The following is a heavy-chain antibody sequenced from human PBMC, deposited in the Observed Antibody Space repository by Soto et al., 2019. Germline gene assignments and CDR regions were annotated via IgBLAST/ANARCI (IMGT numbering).Heavy chain of an antibody. Sequence: ASVKVSCKASGGTFSSYAISWVRQAPGQGLEWMGGIIPIFGTANYAQKFQGRVTITADESTSTAYMELSSLRSEDTAVYYCARPQGELLKGSMDVWGQGTTVTVYS. CDR2: IIPIFGTA. V-gene: IGHV1-69*13. CDR1: GGTFSSYA. CDR3: ARPQGELLKGSMDV. J-gene: IGHJ6*02. D-gene: IGHD1-7*01.